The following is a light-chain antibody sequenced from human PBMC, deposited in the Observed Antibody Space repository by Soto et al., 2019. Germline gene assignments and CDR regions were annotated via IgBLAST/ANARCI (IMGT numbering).Light chain of an antibody. Sequence: DIVMTQSPLSLPVTPGEPASISCRSSQSLLHSNGYNYLDWYLQKPGQSPQLLIYLGSNRALGIPARFSGSGSGTEFSFTVTSLQSEDFAVYYCQQYDQWPITFGQGTRLEIK. V-gene: IGKV2-28*01. CDR3: QQYDQWPIT. CDR2: LGS. CDR1: QSLLHSNGYNY. J-gene: IGKJ5*01.